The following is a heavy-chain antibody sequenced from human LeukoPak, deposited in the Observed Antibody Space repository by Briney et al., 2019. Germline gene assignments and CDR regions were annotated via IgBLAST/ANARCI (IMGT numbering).Heavy chain of an antibody. CDR2: MYYSGST. Sequence: SETLSLTCTVSGGSISSGSYYWSWIRQPPGKELEWIGYMYYSGSTNYNPSLKSRVTISVDTSKDQFSLKLSSVTAADTAIYYCARNGVSDALDIWGQGTMVTVSS. J-gene: IGHJ3*02. D-gene: IGHD2-8*01. V-gene: IGHV4-61*01. CDR1: GGSISSGSYY. CDR3: ARNGVSDALDI.